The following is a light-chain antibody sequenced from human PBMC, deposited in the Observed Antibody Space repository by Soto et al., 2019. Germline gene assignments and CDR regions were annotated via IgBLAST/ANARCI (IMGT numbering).Light chain of an antibody. CDR1: SSNIGNNY. Sequence: QAVVTQPPSVSAAPGQKVTISCSGSSSNIGNNYVSWYQQLPGTAPKLLIYENNKRPSGVPDRFSGSRSGTSASLAISGLQSDDEAVYFCSTWDDSLNGWVFGGGTKLTVL. J-gene: IGLJ3*02. CDR2: ENN. CDR3: STWDDSLNGWV. V-gene: IGLV1-51*01.